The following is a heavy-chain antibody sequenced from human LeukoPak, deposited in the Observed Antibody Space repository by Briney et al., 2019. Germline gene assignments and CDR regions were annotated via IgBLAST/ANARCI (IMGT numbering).Heavy chain of an antibody. CDR3: ARRKSGSYLTFDY. D-gene: IGHD1-26*01. V-gene: IGHV4-34*01. J-gene: IGHJ4*02. CDR2: TNHSGST. Sequence: PSETLSLTCAVYGGSFSGYYWSWIRQPPGKGLEWIGETNHSGSTNYNPSLKSRVTISVDTSKNQFSLKLSSVTAADTAVYYCARRKSGSYLTFDYWGQGTLVTVSS. CDR1: GGSFSGYY.